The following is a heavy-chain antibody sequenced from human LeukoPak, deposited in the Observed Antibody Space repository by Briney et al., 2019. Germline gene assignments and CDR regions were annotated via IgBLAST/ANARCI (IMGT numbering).Heavy chain of an antibody. CDR2: ISSSSSTI. D-gene: IGHD3-16*01. CDR1: GFTFSSYS. Sequence: GGSLRLSCAASGFTFSSYSMNWVRQAPGKGLEWVSYISSSSSTIYYADSVKGRFTISRDNAKNSLYLQMNSLRAEDTAVYYCARLPGGLPGAFDIWGQGTMVTVSS. J-gene: IGHJ3*02. CDR3: ARLPGGLPGAFDI. V-gene: IGHV3-48*01.